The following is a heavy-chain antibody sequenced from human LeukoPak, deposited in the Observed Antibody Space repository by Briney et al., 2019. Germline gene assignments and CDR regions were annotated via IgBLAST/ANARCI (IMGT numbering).Heavy chain of an antibody. D-gene: IGHD3-9*01. CDR2: IYYSGRT. J-gene: IGHJ4*02. Sequence: SETLSLTCTVSGGSISSSSNYWGWIRQPPGKGREWNGSIYYSGRTYYNPSLKSRVTITVDTSKNQFSLKLSSVTAADTAGYYCARHRDYDSLTGYIDYWGQGTLVTVSS. CDR3: ARHRDYDSLTGYIDY. CDR1: GGSISSSSNY. V-gene: IGHV4-39*01.